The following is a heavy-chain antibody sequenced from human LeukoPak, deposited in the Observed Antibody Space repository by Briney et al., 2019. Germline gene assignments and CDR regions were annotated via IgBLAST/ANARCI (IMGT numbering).Heavy chain of an antibody. V-gene: IGHV1-3*03. D-gene: IGHD5-12*01. CDR3: ARAQYSGYDYSY. CDR2: INAGNGNT. Sequence: ASVKVSCKASGYTFTSYGISWVRQAPGQRLEWMGWINAGNGNTKYSQEFQGRVTITRDTSASTAYMELSSLGSEDMAVYYCARAQYSGYDYSYWGQGTLVTVSS. CDR1: GYTFTSYG. J-gene: IGHJ4*02.